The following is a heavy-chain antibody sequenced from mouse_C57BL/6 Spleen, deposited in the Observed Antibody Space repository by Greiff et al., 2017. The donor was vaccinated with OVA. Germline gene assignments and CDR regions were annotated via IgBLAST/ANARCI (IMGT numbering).Heavy chain of an antibody. CDR3: AREGYYGSSYYFDY. CDR1: GYTFTSYW. CDR2: IYPGSGST. V-gene: IGHV1-55*01. D-gene: IGHD1-1*01. Sequence: QVQLQQSGAELVKPGASVKMSCKASGYTFTSYWITWVKQRPGQGLEWIGDIYPGSGSTNYNEKFKSKATLTVDTSPSTAYMQLSSLTSEDSAVYYCAREGYYGSSYYFDYWGQGTTLTVSS. J-gene: IGHJ2*01.